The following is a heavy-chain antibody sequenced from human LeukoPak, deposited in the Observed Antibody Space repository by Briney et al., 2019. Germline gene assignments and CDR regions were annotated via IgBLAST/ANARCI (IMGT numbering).Heavy chain of an antibody. Sequence: AGTLCLSCAVSGGSVSSGTYYWSWIRPPPGQGLVLIGYIDYIGHTNYTPSLMSRITISVRTSKNQFYLKLPSVTAADQAVYYCARTVLASATVFHYWAQGTRVTVSS. D-gene: IGHD6-25*01. CDR2: IDYIGHT. J-gene: IGHJ4*02. CDR1: GGSVSSGTYY. CDR3: ARTVLASATVFHY. V-gene: IGHV4-61*01.